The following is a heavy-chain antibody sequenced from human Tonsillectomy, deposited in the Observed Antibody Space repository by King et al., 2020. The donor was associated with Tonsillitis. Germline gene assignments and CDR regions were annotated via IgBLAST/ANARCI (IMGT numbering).Heavy chain of an antibody. CDR1: GFIFSNAW. CDR2: IKTKADGGPT. Sequence: VQLVESGGGLVKPGGSLRLSCAASGFIFSNAWMSWVRQAPGKGLEWVGRIKTKADGGPTNYAAPVKGRFTISREDSKNTLYLQMNSLKTEDTAVYYCTTKGHFTTATGTGLIGTLGDSWGQGTLVTVSS. CDR3: TTKGHFTTATGTGLIGTLGDS. J-gene: IGHJ4*02. V-gene: IGHV3-15*01. D-gene: IGHD3-22*01.